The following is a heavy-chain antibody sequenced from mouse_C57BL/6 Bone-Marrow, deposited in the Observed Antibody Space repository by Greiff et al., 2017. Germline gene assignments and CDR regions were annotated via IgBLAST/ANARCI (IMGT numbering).Heavy chain of an antibody. J-gene: IGHJ2*01. V-gene: IGHV1-18*01. D-gene: IGHD1-1*01. CDR1: GYTFTDYN. CDR3: ARSYGSPSVDD. Sequence: EVPLQQSGPELVKPGASVKIPCKASGYTFTDYNMDWVKQSHGKSLEWIGDINPTNGGTIYNQKLKGKAPLTVDKSSSTAYMELRSLTSEDTAVYYCARSYGSPSVDDWGQGTTLTVSS. CDR2: INPTNGGT.